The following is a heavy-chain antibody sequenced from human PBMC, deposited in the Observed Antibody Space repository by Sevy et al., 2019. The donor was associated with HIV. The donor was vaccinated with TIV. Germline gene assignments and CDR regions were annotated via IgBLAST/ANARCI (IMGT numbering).Heavy chain of an antibody. J-gene: IGHJ4*02. CDR3: AREDIRVAGIGYYFHS. CDR1: GFSISGCG. CDR2: IWYDGTNR. Sequence: GGSLRLSCAASGFSISGCGMHWVRQAPGKGLEWVAVIWYDGTNREYADSVKGRFTISRDNSKNTLYLQMNSLRVEDTAVYYCAREDIRVAGIGYYFHSWGQGTLVTVSS. V-gene: IGHV3-33*01. D-gene: IGHD6-19*01.